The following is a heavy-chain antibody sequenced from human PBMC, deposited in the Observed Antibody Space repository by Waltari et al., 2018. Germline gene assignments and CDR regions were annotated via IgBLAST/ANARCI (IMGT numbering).Heavy chain of an antibody. CDR2: VIPIFGTP. CDR1: GGPGSRYV. CDR3: ARSYYYDRVGDYPSLGAFDY. J-gene: IGHJ4*02. Sequence: QVQLVQSGAEGQKPGSSVEVSWEDSGGPGSRYVISWVRLAPGQGLEWLGGVIPIFGTPNYAQKFQGRVTIIADESTSTAYMELSSLRSEDTAVYYCARSYYYDRVGDYPSLGAFDYWGQGTLVTVSS. V-gene: IGHV1-69*12. D-gene: IGHD3-22*01.